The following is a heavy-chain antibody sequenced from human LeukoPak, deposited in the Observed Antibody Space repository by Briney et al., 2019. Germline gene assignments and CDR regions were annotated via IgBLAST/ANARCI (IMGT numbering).Heavy chain of an antibody. Sequence: PGGSLRLSCASSGFTFSSYSMNWFRQAPGKGLEGGSYISSSGTTISYAASVKGRFTISIDSTRNSLYLQLNSLRVEATAIYYCARDLKGYSSSGGVDFWGQGILVTVSS. CDR2: ISSSGTTI. CDR3: ARDLKGYSSSGGVDF. D-gene: IGHD6-13*01. CDR1: GFTFSSYS. V-gene: IGHV3-48*01. J-gene: IGHJ4*02.